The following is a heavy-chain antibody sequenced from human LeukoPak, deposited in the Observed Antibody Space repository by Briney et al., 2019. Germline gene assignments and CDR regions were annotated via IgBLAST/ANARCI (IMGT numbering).Heavy chain of an antibody. D-gene: IGHD3-10*01. V-gene: IGHV3-53*01. CDR1: GFTVSSNY. CDR3: PRDASGGLFYFDY. J-gene: IGHJ4*02. Sequence: PGGSLRLSXAASGFTVSSNYMSWVGQAPGKGLEWASVIYSGGSTYYADSVKGRFTISRDNSKNTLYLQMNSLRAEDTAVYYCPRDASGGLFYFDYWGQGTLVTVSS. CDR2: IYSGGST.